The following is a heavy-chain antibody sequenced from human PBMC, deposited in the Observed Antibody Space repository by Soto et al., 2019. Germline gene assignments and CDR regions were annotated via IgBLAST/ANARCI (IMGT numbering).Heavy chain of an antibody. CDR2: IIPIFGTA. J-gene: IGHJ4*02. D-gene: IGHD6-13*01. CDR3: ARERRGFAAAGQSFDY. CDR1: GGTFSSYA. Sequence: QVQLVQSGAEVKKPGSSVKVSCKASGGTFSSYAISWVRQAPGQGLEWMGGIIPIFGTANYAQKFQGRVTITADESTSTAYMELSNLRSEDTAVYYCARERRGFAAAGQSFDYWGQGTLVTVSS. V-gene: IGHV1-69*01.